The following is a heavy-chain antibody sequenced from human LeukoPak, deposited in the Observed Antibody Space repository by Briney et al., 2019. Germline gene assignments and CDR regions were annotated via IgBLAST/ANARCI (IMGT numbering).Heavy chain of an antibody. J-gene: IGHJ3*02. CDR2: SYHSGNT. V-gene: IGHV4-39*01. CDR1: GGPIAIDNYF. D-gene: IGHD1-26*01. CDR3: ARSWMVGEGAFDI. Sequence: SETLSLTCTVSGGPIAIDNYFGAWSRQVPGKGLEWIGISYHSGNTLYSAYLKSRLTISIATSNGQFSLRLRSVTAADTAVYYCARSWMVGEGAFDIWGQGTMVPVSS.